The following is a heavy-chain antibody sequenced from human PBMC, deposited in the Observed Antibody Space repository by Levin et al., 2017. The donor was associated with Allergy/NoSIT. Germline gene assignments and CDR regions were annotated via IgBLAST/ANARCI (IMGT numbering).Heavy chain of an antibody. CDR1: GYTFTGYY. Sequence: GESLKISCKASGYTFTGYYMHWVRQAPGQGLEWMGWINPNSGGTNYAQKFQGRVTMTRDTSISTAYMELSRLRSDDTAVYYCAPSRGLYGDYAEYFQHWGQGTLVTVSS. CDR2: INPNSGGT. CDR3: APSRGLYGDYAEYFQH. V-gene: IGHV1-2*02. D-gene: IGHD4-17*01. J-gene: IGHJ1*01.